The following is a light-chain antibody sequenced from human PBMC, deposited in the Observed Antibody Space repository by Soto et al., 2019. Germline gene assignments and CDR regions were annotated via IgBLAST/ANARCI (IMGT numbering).Light chain of an antibody. Sequence: QSVLTQPPSASSTPGQTVTISCSGSTSNIGTFYVYWYQHLPGTAPKLLIYLGDQRASGVSDRFSGSKSVNSASLAINGLRSDDEADYYCAACDANLNADVFGSGTKVTVL. CDR3: AACDANLNADV. CDR2: LGD. CDR1: TSNIGTFY. J-gene: IGLJ1*01. V-gene: IGLV1-47*02.